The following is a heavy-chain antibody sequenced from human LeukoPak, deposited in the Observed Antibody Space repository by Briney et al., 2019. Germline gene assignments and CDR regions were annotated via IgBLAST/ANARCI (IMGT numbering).Heavy chain of an antibody. V-gene: IGHV1-2*04. D-gene: IGHD3-10*01. CDR2: INPNSGGT. CDR1: GYTFTGYY. Sequence: ASVKVSCKASGYTFTGYYMHWARQAPGQGVEWMGWINPNSGGTNYAQKFQGWVTMTRDTSISTAYMELSRLRSDDTAVYYCARAAPMVRGVIVYYYYGMDVWGQGTTVTVSS. CDR3: ARAAPMVRGVIVYYYYGMDV. J-gene: IGHJ6*02.